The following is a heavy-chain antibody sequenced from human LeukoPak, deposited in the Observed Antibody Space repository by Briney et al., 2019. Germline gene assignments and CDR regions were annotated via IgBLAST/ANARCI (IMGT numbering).Heavy chain of an antibody. CDR3: ASGAYYYDRWALDV. CDR2: IYYSGST. J-gene: IGHJ6*04. Sequence: SETLSLTCTVSGGSISSSSYYWGWIRQPPGKGLEWIGSIYYSGSTYYNPSLKSRVTISVDTSKNQFSLKLSSVTAADTAVYYCASGAYYYDRWALDVWGKGTTVTVSS. D-gene: IGHD3-22*01. V-gene: IGHV4-39*07. CDR1: GGSISSSSYY.